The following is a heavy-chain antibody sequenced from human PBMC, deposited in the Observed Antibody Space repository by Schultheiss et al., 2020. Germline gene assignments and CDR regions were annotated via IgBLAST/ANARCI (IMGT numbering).Heavy chain of an antibody. CDR1: GFTFSKFD. D-gene: IGHD3-22*01. Sequence: GGSLRLSCAASGFTFSKFDLHWVRQAPGKGLEWVSGISWNSGSIGYADSVKGRFTISRDNAKNSLYLQMNSLRAEDTAVYYCAKDLYLYDSSAMAFDIWGQGTMVTVSS. V-gene: IGHV3-9*01. CDR2: ISWNSGSI. CDR3: AKDLYLYDSSAMAFDI. J-gene: IGHJ3*02.